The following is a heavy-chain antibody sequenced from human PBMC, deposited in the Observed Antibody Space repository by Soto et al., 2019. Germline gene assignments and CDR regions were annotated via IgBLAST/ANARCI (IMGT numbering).Heavy chain of an antibody. D-gene: IGHD2-2*01. Sequence: GGSLRLSCAASGFSFDDYAMHWVRQATGKGLEWVSGISWNSGSIGYADSVKGRFTISRDNAKNSLYLQMSSLSGQDTAMYYCLKAGSSYHHYYYMGVGVKGIMVTVSS. V-gene: IGHV3-9*01. CDR2: ISWNSGSI. CDR1: GFSFDDYA. CDR3: LKAGSSYHHYYYMGV. J-gene: IGHJ6*03.